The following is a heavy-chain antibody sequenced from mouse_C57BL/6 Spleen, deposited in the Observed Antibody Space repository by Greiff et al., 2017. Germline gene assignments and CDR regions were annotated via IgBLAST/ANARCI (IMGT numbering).Heavy chain of an antibody. D-gene: IGHD1-1*01. Sequence: QVQLQQSGAELVKPGASVKMSCKASGYTFTTYPIEWMKQNHGKSLEWIGNFHPYNDDTKYNEKFKGKATLTVEKSSSTVYLELSRLTSDDSAVYYCARSNYYGSSPSYWYFDVWGTGTTVTVSS. V-gene: IGHV1-47*01. J-gene: IGHJ1*03. CDR1: GYTFTTYP. CDR2: FHPYNDDT. CDR3: ARSNYYGSSPSYWYFDV.